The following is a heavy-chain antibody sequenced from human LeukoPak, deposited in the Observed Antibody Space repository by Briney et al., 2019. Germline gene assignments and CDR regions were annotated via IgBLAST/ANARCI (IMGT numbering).Heavy chain of an antibody. CDR2: INDSGST. CDR3: ARGEFGHYYDSSAYTAFDY. J-gene: IGHJ4*02. V-gene: IGHV4-34*01. CDR1: GGPFSGYY. D-gene: IGHD3-22*01. Sequence: SETLSLTCAVYGGPFSGYYWSWIRQPPGKGLEWIGQINDSGSTNYNPSFKSRVTISVDTSKNQFSLKLSSVTAADTAVYYCARGEFGHYYDSSAYTAFDYWGQGTLVTVSS.